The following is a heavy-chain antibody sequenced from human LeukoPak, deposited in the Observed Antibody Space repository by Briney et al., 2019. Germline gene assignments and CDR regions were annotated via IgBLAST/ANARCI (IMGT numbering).Heavy chain of an antibody. D-gene: IGHD3-3*01. CDR1: GFTFSSYA. CDR2: ISGSGGST. J-gene: IGHJ4*02. Sequence: GGSLRLSCAASGFTFSSYAMSWARQAPGKGLEWVSGISGSGGSTYYADSVKGRFTISRDNSKNTLYLQMNSLRAEDTAAYYCAIDLSIAIFGVVTYDYWGQGTLVTVSS. CDR3: AIDLSIAIFGVVTYDY. V-gene: IGHV3-23*01.